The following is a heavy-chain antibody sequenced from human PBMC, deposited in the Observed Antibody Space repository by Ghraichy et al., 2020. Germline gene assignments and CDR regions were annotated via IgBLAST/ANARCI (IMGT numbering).Heavy chain of an antibody. D-gene: IGHD2-2*03. CDR2: IYYSGST. CDR3: ARLAMDIVVVPPPPIRDV. Sequence: SETLSLTCTVSGGSISSSSYYWGWIRQPPGKGLEWIGNIYYSGSTYYNPSLKSRVTISVDTSKNQFSLKLTSVTAADTAVYYCARLAMDIVVVPPPPIRDVWGQGTTVTVS. V-gene: IGHV4-39*01. J-gene: IGHJ6*02. CDR1: GGSISSSSYY.